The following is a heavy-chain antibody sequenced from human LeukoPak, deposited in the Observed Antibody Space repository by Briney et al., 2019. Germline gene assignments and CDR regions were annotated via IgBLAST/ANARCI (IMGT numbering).Heavy chain of an antibody. Sequence: PGGSLRLSCAASGFTFSSYGMHWVRQAPGKGLEWVAVIWYDGSNKYYADSVKGRFTISRDNSKNTLYLQMNSLRAEDTAVYYCARDGDYEDYYYGMAVWGQGTTVTVSS. D-gene: IGHD4-17*01. V-gene: IGHV3-33*01. J-gene: IGHJ6*02. CDR1: GFTFSSYG. CDR2: IWYDGSNK. CDR3: ARDGDYEDYYYGMAV.